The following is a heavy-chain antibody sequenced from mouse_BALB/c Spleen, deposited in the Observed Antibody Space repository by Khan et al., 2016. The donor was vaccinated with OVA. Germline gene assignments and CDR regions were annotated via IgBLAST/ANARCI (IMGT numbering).Heavy chain of an antibody. Sequence: EVQLQESGPGLVKPSQSLSLTCTVTGYSITSDYAWNWIRQFPGNKLEWMGYISYSGSTNYNPSLQSRISITRDTSKNQFFLQLESVTSEDTATYYCARRYYYGHWYFDVWGAGTTVTVSS. CDR3: ARRYYYGHWYFDV. V-gene: IGHV3-2*02. D-gene: IGHD1-1*01. J-gene: IGHJ1*01. CDR2: ISYSGST. CDR1: GYSITSDYA.